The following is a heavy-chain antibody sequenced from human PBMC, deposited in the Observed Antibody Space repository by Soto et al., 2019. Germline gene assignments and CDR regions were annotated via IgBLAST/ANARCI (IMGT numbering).Heavy chain of an antibody. D-gene: IGHD2-15*01. V-gene: IGHV4-39*01. J-gene: IGHJ4*02. CDR2: IYYSGST. CDR3: ARQRGDCSGGSCYFGYYFDY. CDR1: GGSISSSSYY. Sequence: QLQLQESGPGLVKPSETLSLTCTVSGGSISSSSYYWGWIRQPPGKGLEWIGSIYYSGSTYYNPSLKSRVTISVDTSKNQFSLKLSSVTAADTAVYYCARQRGDCSGGSCYFGYYFDYWGQGTLVTVSS.